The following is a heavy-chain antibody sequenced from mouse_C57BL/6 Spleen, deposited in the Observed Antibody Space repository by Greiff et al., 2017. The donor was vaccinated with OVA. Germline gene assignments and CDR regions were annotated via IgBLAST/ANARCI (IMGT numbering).Heavy chain of an antibody. CDR3: ARVDYGSSPYWYFDV. CDR1: GYTFTDYY. Sequence: QVQLKQSGAELVRPGASVKLSCKASGYTFTDYYINWVKQRPGQGLEWIARIYPGSGNTYYNEKFKGKATLTAEKSSSTAYMQLSSLTSEDSAVYFCARVDYGSSPYWYFDVWGTGTTVTVSS. D-gene: IGHD1-1*01. CDR2: IYPGSGNT. V-gene: IGHV1-76*01. J-gene: IGHJ1*03.